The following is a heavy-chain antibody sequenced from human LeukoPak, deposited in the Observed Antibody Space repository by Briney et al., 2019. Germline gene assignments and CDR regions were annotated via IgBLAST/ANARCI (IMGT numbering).Heavy chain of an antibody. CDR2: IYYSGST. J-gene: IGHJ5*02. CDR1: GGSISSSSYY. Sequence: PSETLSLTCTVSGGSISSSSYYWGWIRQPPGKGLEWIGSIYYSGSTYYNPSLKSRVTISVDTSKNQFSVKLSSVTAADTAVYYCARDSQDLNWFDPWGQGTLVTVSS. V-gene: IGHV4-39*07. CDR3: ARDSQDLNWFDP.